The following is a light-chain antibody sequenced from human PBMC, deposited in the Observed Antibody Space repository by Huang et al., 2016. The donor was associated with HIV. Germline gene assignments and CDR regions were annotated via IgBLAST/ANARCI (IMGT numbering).Light chain of an antibody. CDR2: GAP. J-gene: IGKJ1*01. Sequence: IPLTQSPSSLSASVGDRVTITCRASEGIGNYLAWYQQKPGKAPKLLVYGAPTLQNGVPSRCSGTGSGTHFTLTISSLQPEDFATYYCQQLSTYPRTFGQGTKVEIK. V-gene: IGKV1-9*01. CDR1: EGIGNY. CDR3: QQLSTYPRT.